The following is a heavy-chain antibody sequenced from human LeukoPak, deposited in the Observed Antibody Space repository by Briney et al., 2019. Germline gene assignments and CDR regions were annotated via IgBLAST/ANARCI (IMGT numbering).Heavy chain of an antibody. V-gene: IGHV1-8*01. J-gene: IGHJ3*02. CDR1: GYTFTSYD. CDR2: MNPNSGNT. Sequence: ASVKVSCKASGYTFTSYDINWVRQATGQGLEWMGWMNPNSGNTGYAQKFQGRVTMTRDTSISTAYMELSSLRSEDTAVYYCARARGDFWSGYYPFDAFDIWGQGTMVTVSS. D-gene: IGHD3-3*01. CDR3: ARARGDFWSGYYPFDAFDI.